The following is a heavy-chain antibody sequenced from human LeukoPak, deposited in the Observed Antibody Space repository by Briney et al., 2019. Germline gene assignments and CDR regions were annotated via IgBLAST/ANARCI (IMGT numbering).Heavy chain of an antibody. CDR2: IIPIFGTA. CDR3: ARDLFPRYDSSGYSSGSDAFDI. J-gene: IGHJ3*02. CDR1: GGTFSSYA. D-gene: IGHD3-22*01. Sequence: ASVKVSCKASGGTFSSYAISWVRQAPGQGLEWMGGIIPIFGTANYAQKFQGRVTITADESTSTAYMELSSLRSEDTAVYYCARDLFPRYDSSGYSSGSDAFDIWGQGTMVTVSS. V-gene: IGHV1-69*13.